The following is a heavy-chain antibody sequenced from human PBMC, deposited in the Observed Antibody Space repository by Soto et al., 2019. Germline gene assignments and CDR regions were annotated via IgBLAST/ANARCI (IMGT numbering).Heavy chain of an antibody. Sequence: QVQLQESGPGLVKPSETLSLTCTVSGGSISSYYWSWIQQPPGKGLEWIGYIYYSGSTNYNPSLNRRVTISVATSKNQFSLKLISVTAADTAVYYCARLPKPPSSGWYYYYGIDVWGQGTTVTVSS. J-gene: IGHJ6*02. CDR1: GGSISSYY. CDR3: ARLPKPPSSGWYYYYGIDV. D-gene: IGHD6-19*01. V-gene: IGHV4-59*01. CDR2: IYYSGST.